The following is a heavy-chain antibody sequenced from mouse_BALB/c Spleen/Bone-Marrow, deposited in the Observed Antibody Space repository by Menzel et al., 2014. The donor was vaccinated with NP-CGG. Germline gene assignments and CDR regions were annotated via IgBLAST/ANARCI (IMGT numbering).Heavy chain of an antibody. CDR1: GYTFTNYW. Sequence: QVQLQQSGPELVRPGASVKLSCKASGYTFTNYWINWVKQRPGQGLEWIGNIYPSDSYTNYNQKFKDKAAMTVDKSSSTAYMQLSSPTSEDSAVYYCTRWLPYAMDYWGQGTSVTVSS. V-gene: IGHV1-69*02. CDR2: IYPSDSYT. CDR3: TRWLPYAMDY. J-gene: IGHJ4*01. D-gene: IGHD2-2*01.